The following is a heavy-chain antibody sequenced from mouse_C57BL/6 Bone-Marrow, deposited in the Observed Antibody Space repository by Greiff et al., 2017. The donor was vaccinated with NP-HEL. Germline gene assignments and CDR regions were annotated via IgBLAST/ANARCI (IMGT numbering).Heavy chain of an antibody. CDR3: ARASYSRGYFDV. D-gene: IGHD2-5*01. V-gene: IGHV5-4*01. CDR1: GFTFSSYA. CDR2: ISDGGSYT. J-gene: IGHJ1*03. Sequence: EVQVVESGGGLVKPGGSLKLSCAASGFTFSSYAMSWVRQTPEKRLEWVATISDGGSYTYYPDNVKGRFTISRDNAKNNLYLQMSHLKSEDTAMYYCARASYSRGYFDVWGTGTTVTVSS.